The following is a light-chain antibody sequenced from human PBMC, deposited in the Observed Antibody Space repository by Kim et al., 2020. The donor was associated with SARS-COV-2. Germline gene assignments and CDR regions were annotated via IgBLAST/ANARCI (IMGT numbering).Light chain of an antibody. CDR1: QLGSTF. CDR3: LAWDSSTYV. V-gene: IGLV3-1*01. CDR2: QDT. Sequence: SYELTQPPSVSVSPGQTASISCSGAQLGSTFTSWYQQKPGQSPVLVIHQDTERPSGIPERFSATKSGNTATLTISGTQPLDEADYYCLAWDSSTYV. J-gene: IGLJ1*01.